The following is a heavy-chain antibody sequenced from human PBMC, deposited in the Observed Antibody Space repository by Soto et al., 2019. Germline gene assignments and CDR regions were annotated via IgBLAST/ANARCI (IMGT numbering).Heavy chain of an antibody. D-gene: IGHD1-26*01. CDR3: ATTSQLVGATTAFDI. CDR2: ISGSGGST. Sequence: GVSLRLSCAASGFTFSSYAMSWARQAPGKGLEWVSAISGSGGSTYYADSVKGRFTISRDNSKNTLYLQMNSLRAEDTAVYYCATTSQLVGATTAFDIWGQGTMVTVSS. V-gene: IGHV3-23*01. CDR1: GFTFSSYA. J-gene: IGHJ3*02.